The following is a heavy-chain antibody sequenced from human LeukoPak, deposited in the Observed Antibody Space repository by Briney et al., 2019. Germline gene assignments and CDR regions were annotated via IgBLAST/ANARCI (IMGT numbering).Heavy chain of an antibody. CDR2: INPSGSST. V-gene: IGHV1-46*01. Sequence: ASVKVSCKASGYTFTSYYMHWVRQAPGQGLEWMGIINPSGSSTSYAQKFQGRVTMTRDTSTSTVYMELSSLRSEDTAMYYCARDGDDSSGYYSSYYFDYWGQGTLVTVSS. J-gene: IGHJ4*02. CDR3: ARDGDDSSGYYSSYYFDY. D-gene: IGHD3-22*01. CDR1: GYTFTSYY.